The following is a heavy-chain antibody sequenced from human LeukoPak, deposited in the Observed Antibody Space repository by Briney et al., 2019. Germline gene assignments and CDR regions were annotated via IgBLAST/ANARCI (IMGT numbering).Heavy chain of an antibody. V-gene: IGHV4-38-2*02. CDR1: GYSISSGYY. CDR2: IYHSGST. Sequence: SETLSLTCTVSGYSISSGYYWGWIRQPPGKGLEWIGSIYHSGSTYYNPSLKSRVTISVDTSKNQFSLKLSSVTAADTAVYYCARGYYYGPYYYYGMDVWGQGTTVTVSS. J-gene: IGHJ6*02. D-gene: IGHD3-10*01. CDR3: ARGYYYGPYYYYGMDV.